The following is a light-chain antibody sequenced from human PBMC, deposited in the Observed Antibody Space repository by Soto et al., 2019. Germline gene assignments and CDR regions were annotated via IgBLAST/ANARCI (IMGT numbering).Light chain of an antibody. CDR3: QYYDSSLNVV. Sequence: QSVLTQPPSVSGAPGQRVTISCTGSSSNIGAGYDVHWYQQLPGTAPKLLIYGNSNRPSGVPDRSSGSKSGTSASLAITGLQAEDEADYYCQYYDSSLNVVFGGGTKLTVL. CDR1: SSNIGAGYD. J-gene: IGLJ2*01. V-gene: IGLV1-40*01. CDR2: GNS.